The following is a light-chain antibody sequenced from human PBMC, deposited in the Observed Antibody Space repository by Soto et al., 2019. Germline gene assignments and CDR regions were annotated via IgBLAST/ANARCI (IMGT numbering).Light chain of an antibody. CDR2: AAP. J-gene: IGKJ4*01. CDR1: QGISSY. Sequence: DIEMTQSASSLSESVGHRVTITCRASQGISSYLAWYQQRAGKAPKFLMYAAPTLQSGVPSRFSGSGSGTEFALTISSLQPEDFATYYCQQLKNYPLTFGGGTKVDIK. V-gene: IGKV1-9*01. CDR3: QQLKNYPLT.